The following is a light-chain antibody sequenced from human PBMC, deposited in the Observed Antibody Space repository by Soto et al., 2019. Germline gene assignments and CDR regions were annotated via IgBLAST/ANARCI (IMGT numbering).Light chain of an antibody. CDR3: QQNYSTPLA. CDR2: AAS. Sequence: DIQMTQSPFSLSASVGDRVTITCRASQSISRDLNWYQQKPGKVPNLLIYAASTLESGVPSRFSGSGSGTDFTLTISSLQLEDFATYYCQQNYSTPLAFGGGTKVDIK. J-gene: IGKJ4*01. CDR1: QSISRD. V-gene: IGKV1-39*01.